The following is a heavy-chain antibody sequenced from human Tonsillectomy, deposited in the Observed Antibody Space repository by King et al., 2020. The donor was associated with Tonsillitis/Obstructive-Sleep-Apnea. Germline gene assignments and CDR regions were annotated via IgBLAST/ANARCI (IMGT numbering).Heavy chain of an antibody. V-gene: IGHV3-23*04. CDR3: AKDLSRGAAGYNDY. D-gene: IGHD6-13*01. CDR2: ISGSGGST. J-gene: IGHJ4*02. CDR1: GFSFSNYA. Sequence: VQLVESGGGLVQPGGSLSLSCAASGFSFSNYAMSWVRQAPWKGLEWVSAISGSGGSTYYVDSVKGRFTISRDNSKNTLYLQMNSLRAEDTAVYYCAKDLSRGAAGYNDYWGQGTLVTVSS.